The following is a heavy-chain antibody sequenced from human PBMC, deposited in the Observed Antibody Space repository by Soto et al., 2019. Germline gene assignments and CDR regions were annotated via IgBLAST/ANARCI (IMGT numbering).Heavy chain of an antibody. Sequence: GGSLRLSCAASGFTFSSYATSWVRQAPGKGLEWVSYISGSGNTIFYADSVKGRFTISRDNADNSLSLQMNSLRAEATAVYYCATEYYDILTGYRLFDYWGQGTLLTVSS. CDR2: ISGSGNTI. J-gene: IGHJ4*02. V-gene: IGHV3-48*01. D-gene: IGHD3-9*01. CDR1: GFTFSSYA. CDR3: ATEYYDILTGYRLFDY.